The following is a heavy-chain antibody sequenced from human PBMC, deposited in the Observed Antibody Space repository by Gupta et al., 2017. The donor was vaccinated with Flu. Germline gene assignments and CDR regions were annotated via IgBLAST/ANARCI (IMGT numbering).Heavy chain of an antibody. CDR1: GFTFGASA. CDR3: TREGSGWYYYYGMDV. D-gene: IGHD6-19*01. J-gene: IGHJ6*02. CDR2: IRSKAYGGTT. V-gene: IGHV3-49*03. Sequence: EVQLVESGGGLVQPGRSLRLSCTASGFTFGASAMSWFRQAPGKGLEWVGFIRSKAYGGTTEYAASVKGRFTISRDDSKSIAYLQMNSLKTEDTAVYYCTREGSGWYYYYGMDVWGQGTTVTVSS.